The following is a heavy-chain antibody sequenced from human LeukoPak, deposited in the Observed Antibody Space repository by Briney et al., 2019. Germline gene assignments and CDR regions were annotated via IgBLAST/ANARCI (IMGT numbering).Heavy chain of an antibody. Sequence: GRSLRLSCAASGFTFSSYDMHWVRQAPGKGLEWVAFISYDGSNKYYTDSVKGRSTISRDNSKNTLYLQMDSLRAEDTTVYYCARSGDFYYYHYTMDVWGEGTTVTVSS. CDR1: GFTFSSYD. V-gene: IGHV3-30*19. CDR3: ARSGDFYYYHYTMDV. J-gene: IGHJ6*04. D-gene: IGHD4-17*01. CDR2: ISYDGSNK.